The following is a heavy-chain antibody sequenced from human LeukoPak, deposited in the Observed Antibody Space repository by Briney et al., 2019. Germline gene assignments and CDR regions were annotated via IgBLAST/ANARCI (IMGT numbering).Heavy chain of an antibody. J-gene: IGHJ1*01. CDR2: IHYSGSA. Sequence: SDTLSLTCGVSGYSISSNNWWGWIRQPPGKGLEWIGYIHYSGSAYYNPSLKSRVTMSVDTSRNQISLKLNSVTAVDTAVYYCASRMYSSSGRYFHHWGQGTLVTVSS. D-gene: IGHD6-13*01. CDR1: GYSISSNNW. V-gene: IGHV4-28*01. CDR3: ASRMYSSSGRYFHH.